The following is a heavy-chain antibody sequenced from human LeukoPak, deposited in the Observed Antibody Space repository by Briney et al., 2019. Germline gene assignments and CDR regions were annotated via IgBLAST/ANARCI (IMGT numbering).Heavy chain of an antibody. D-gene: IGHD3-9*01. CDR3: ARGDYDILTGYPDHFDY. CDR1: GYTFTSYG. CDR2: ISAYNGNT. V-gene: IGHV1-18*01. Sequence: ASVKVSCKASGYTFTSYGISWVRQAPGQGLEWMGWISAYNGNTNYAQKLQGRVTMTTDTSTSTAHMELRSLRSDDTAVYYCARGDYDILTGYPDHFDYWGQGTLVTVSS. J-gene: IGHJ4*02.